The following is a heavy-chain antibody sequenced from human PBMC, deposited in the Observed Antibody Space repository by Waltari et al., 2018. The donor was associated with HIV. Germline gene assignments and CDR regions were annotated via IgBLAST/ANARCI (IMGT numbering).Heavy chain of an antibody. Sequence: EVQLLESGGSLAQPGGSLRLSCAASGFTFSSYAMSWVRQAPGKGLEWVSRISGSGDSTNYADSVKGRFSISRDNSMDTLYLQMNNLKVEDTALYYCASLPQSVVRPFFDMWGQGTTVTVSS. CDR3: ASLPQSVVRPFFDM. CDR1: GFTFSSYA. V-gene: IGHV3-23*01. D-gene: IGHD2-15*01. CDR2: ISGSGDST. J-gene: IGHJ3*02.